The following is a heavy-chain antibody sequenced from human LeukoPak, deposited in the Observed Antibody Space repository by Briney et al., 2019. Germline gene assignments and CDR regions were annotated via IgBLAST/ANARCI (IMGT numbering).Heavy chain of an antibody. CDR2: MNPNRGNT. J-gene: IGHJ4*02. CDR3: ARSRRYCSSTSCYLGDY. D-gene: IGHD2-2*01. Sequence: ASVNVSCKASGYTFPSYDINWVRQATGQGLEWMGWMNPNRGNTGYAQKFQGRVTITRSTSISTAYMELSSLRSEDTAVNYCARSRRYCSSTSCYLGDYWGQGTLVTVSS. CDR1: GYTFPSYD. V-gene: IGHV1-8*01.